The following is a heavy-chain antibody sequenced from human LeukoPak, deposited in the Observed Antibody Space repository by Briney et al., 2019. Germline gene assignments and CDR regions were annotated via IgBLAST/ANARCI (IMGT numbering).Heavy chain of an antibody. J-gene: IGHJ4*02. CDR1: GGSVSTNTCY. Sequence: PSGTLSLTCTVSGGSVSTNTCYWVWIRQPPGKGLEWIGSILFSGNTYYNPSLMRRVTISVDTSKNQFSLKLSSVAAADTAVYYCARFWGVKDYFDYWGQGTLVTVSS. CDR3: ARFWGVKDYFDY. D-gene: IGHD7-27*01. V-gene: IGHV4-39*01. CDR2: ILFSGNT.